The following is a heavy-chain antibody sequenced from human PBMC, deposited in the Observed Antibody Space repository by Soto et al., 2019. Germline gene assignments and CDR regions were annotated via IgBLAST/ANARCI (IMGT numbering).Heavy chain of an antibody. Sequence: PSQTLSLTCAISGDSVSSNSAAWNWIRQSPSRGLEWLGRTYYRSKWYNDYAVSVKSRITINPDTSKNQFSLQLNSVTPEDTAVYYCARASTPMGGYSSSWYWFDPWGQGTLVTVSS. CDR1: GDSVSSNSAA. V-gene: IGHV6-1*01. CDR3: ARASTPMGGYSSSWYWFDP. CDR2: TYYRSKWYN. D-gene: IGHD6-13*01. J-gene: IGHJ5*02.